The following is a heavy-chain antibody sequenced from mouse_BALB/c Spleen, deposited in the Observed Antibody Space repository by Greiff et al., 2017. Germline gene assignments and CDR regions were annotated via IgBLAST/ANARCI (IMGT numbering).Heavy chain of an antibody. J-gene: IGHJ2*01. Sequence: EVKLVESGGGLVQPGGSLRLSCATSGFTFTDYYMSWVRQPPGKALEWLGFIRNKANGYTTEYSASVKGRFTISRDNSQSILYLQMNTLRAEDSATYYCAREGYYGPYEDYWGQGTTLTVSS. CDR2: IRNKANGYTT. CDR3: AREGYYGPYEDY. CDR1: GFTFTDYY. D-gene: IGHD1-1*02. V-gene: IGHV7-3*02.